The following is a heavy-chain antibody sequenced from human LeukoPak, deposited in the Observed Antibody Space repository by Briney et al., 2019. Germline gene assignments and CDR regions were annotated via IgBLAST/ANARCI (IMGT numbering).Heavy chain of an antibody. CDR2: IYYSGST. D-gene: IGHD1-26*01. J-gene: IGHJ4*02. Sequence: KSSETLSLTCTVSGGSTSSYYWSWIRQPPGKGLEWIGYIYYSGSTNYNPSLKSRVTISVDTSKNQFSLKLSSVTAADTAVYYCARERVGYFDYRGQGTLVTVSS. V-gene: IGHV4-59*01. CDR1: GGSTSSYY. CDR3: ARERVGYFDY.